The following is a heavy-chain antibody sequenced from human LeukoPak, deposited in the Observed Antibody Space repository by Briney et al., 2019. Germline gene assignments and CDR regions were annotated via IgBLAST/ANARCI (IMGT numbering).Heavy chain of an antibody. CDR2: ISGSGGST. J-gene: IGHJ6*03. D-gene: IGHD6-13*01. V-gene: IGHV3-23*01. CDR3: AKMTAGTWANYYYYYYMDV. CDR1: GFTFSSYA. Sequence: GGSLRLSCAASGFTFSSYAMSWVRQAPGKGLEWVSAISGSGGSTYYADSVKGRFTISRDNSKNTLYLQMNSLRAEDTAVYYCAKMTAGTWANYYYYYYMDVWGKGTTVTISS.